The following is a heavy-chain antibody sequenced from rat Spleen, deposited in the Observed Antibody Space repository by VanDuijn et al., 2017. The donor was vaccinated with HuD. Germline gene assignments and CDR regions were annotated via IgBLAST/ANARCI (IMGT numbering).Heavy chain of an antibody. CDR2: IWNTGGT. V-gene: IGHV2-41*01. J-gene: IGHJ2*01. D-gene: IGHD3-1*01. Sequence: QVQLKESGPGLVQPSQTLSLTCTVAGFSLTSYNVHWVRQPPGKGLAWMGVIWNTGGTRYNSALKSRLSISKDTSKSQVFLKMNSLQTDDTGTYYCTRDGPPYFDYWGQGVMVTVSS. CDR3: TRDGPPYFDY. CDR1: GFSLTSYN.